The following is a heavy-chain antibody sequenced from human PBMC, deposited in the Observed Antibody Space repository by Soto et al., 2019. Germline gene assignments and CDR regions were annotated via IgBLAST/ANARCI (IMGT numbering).Heavy chain of an antibody. J-gene: IGHJ5*02. CDR3: ARDRGPTKGAWFDP. V-gene: IGHV1-69*06. D-gene: IGHD1-1*01. Sequence: GASVKVSCKASGGTFSSYAISWVRQAPGQGLEWRGGIIPIFGTANYAQKFQGRVTITADKSTSTAYMELSSLRSEDTAVYYCARDRGPTKGAWFDPWGQGTMVTVSS. CDR2: IIPIFGTA. CDR1: GGTFSSYA.